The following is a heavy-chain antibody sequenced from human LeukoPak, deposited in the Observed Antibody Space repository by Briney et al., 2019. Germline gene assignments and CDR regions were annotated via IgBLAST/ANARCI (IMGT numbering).Heavy chain of an antibody. CDR1: GFTLSSYS. J-gene: IGHJ3*01. Sequence: GGSLRLSCAASGFTLSSYSMNWVRQAPGKGLEWVSSLTASGGSTYYADSVKGRFTISRDNSKNTLYLQMNSLRAEDTASYYCAKMGVTTERYWGQGTMVTVSS. CDR2: LTASGGST. CDR3: AKMGVTTERY. D-gene: IGHD4-17*01. V-gene: IGHV3-23*01.